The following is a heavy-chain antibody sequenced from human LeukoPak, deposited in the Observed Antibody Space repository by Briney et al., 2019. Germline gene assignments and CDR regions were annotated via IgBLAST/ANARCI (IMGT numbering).Heavy chain of an antibody. Sequence: GGSLRLSCAASGFTFSTYAMSWVRQAPGKGLEWVSTISDTGTNTYYADSVRGRFTISRDNSKNTLYLQKNSLRADDTAIYYCAKSMTLQWRGFFDHWSRGTHVTVSS. J-gene: IGHJ2*01. CDR3: AKSMTLQWRGFFDH. CDR2: ISDTGTNT. V-gene: IGHV3-23*01. D-gene: IGHD6-19*01. CDR1: GFTFSTYA.